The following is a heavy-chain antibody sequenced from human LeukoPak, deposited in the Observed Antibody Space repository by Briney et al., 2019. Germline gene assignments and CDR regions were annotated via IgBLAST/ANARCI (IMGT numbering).Heavy chain of an antibody. CDR3: ASFKGGGWPFDY. Sequence: RTSETLSLTCTVSGGSISSSSYYWGWIRQPPGKGLEWIGSIYYSGSTYYNPSLKSRVTISVDTSKNQFSLKLSSVTAADTAVYYCASFKGGGWPFDYWGQGTLVTVSS. CDR1: GGSISSSSYY. J-gene: IGHJ4*02. CDR2: IYYSGST. V-gene: IGHV4-39*07. D-gene: IGHD6-19*01.